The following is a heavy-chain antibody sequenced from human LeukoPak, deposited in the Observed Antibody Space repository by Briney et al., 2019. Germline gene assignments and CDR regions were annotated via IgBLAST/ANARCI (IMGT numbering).Heavy chain of an antibody. D-gene: IGHD1-26*01. V-gene: IGHV4-39*01. CDR1: GASISGSDYY. J-gene: IGHJ4*02. CDR3: ARHPLFVRWELPYYFDY. Sequence: PSETLSLTCTVSGASISGSDYYWGWIRQPPGKGLEWIGSIYYSGSTYYNPSLKSRVTISVDTSKNQFSLKLSSVTAADTAVYYCARHPLFVRWELPYYFDYWGQGTLVTVSS. CDR2: IYYSGST.